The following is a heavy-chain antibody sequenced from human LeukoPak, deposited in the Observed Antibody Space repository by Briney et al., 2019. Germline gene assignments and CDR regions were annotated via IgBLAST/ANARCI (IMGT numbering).Heavy chain of an antibody. Sequence: PGGSLRLSCAASGFTFSSYWMHWVRQAPGKGLVWVSRINSDGSSTSYADSVKGRFTISRDNAKNTLYLQMNSLRAEDTAVYYCASSYVWGKRQDYWGQGTLVTVSS. CDR2: INSDGSST. J-gene: IGHJ4*02. V-gene: IGHV3-74*01. CDR1: GFTFSSYW. CDR3: ASSYVWGKRQDY. D-gene: IGHD3-16*01.